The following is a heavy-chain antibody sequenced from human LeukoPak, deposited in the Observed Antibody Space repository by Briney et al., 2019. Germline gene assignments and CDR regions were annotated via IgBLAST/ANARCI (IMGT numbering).Heavy chain of an antibody. D-gene: IGHD3-10*01. V-gene: IGHV3-21*04. CDR2: ISSGSTYM. Sequence: GGSLRLSCAASGFTFTSYGMNWVRQAPGKGLEWVSSISSGSTYMYYADSVKGRFTISRDNAKNSLYLQMNSLRAEDTAVYYCARGPGAPGSYYYYYGMDVWGQGTTVTVSS. J-gene: IGHJ6*02. CDR3: ARGPGAPGSYYYYYGMDV. CDR1: GFTFTSYG.